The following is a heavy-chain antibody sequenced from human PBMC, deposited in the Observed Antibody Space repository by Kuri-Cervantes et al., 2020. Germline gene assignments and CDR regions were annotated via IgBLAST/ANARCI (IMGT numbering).Heavy chain of an antibody. Sequence: GSLRLSCAVYGGSFSGYYWSWIRQPPGKGLEWIGEINHSGSTNYNPSPKSRVTISVDTSKNQFSLKLSSVTAADTAVYYCARGPYYDILTGYYWYYYYYGMDVWCQGTTVTVSS. V-gene: IGHV4-34*01. D-gene: IGHD3-9*01. CDR3: ARGPYYDILTGYYWYYYYYGMDV. CDR1: GGSFSGYY. J-gene: IGHJ6*02. CDR2: INHSGST.